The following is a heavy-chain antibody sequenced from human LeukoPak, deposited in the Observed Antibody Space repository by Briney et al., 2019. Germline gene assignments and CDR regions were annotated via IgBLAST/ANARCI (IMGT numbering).Heavy chain of an antibody. Sequence: GGSLRLSCAASGFDLNTYEMNWVRQAPGKGLEWIADITISGHTKNYADSVKARFTISRDNAGTSLFLQMNSLRVEDTGVYYCARGDPHADLWGQGTLVTVSS. CDR3: ARGDPHADL. CDR1: GFDLNTYE. CDR2: ITISGHTK. V-gene: IGHV3-48*03. J-gene: IGHJ5*02.